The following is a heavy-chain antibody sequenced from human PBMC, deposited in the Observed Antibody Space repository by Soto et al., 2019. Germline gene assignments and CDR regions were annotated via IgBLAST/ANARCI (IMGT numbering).Heavy chain of an antibody. CDR2: ISGSGGST. CDR3: AKDGGYSYGYSGY. Sequence: AGGSLRLSCAASGFTFSSYAMSWVRQAPGKGLEWVSAISGSGGSTYYADSVKGRFTISRDNSKNTLYLQMNSLGAEDTAVYYCAKDGGYSYGYSGYWGQGTLVTVSS. J-gene: IGHJ4*02. V-gene: IGHV3-23*01. D-gene: IGHD5-18*01. CDR1: GFTFSSYA.